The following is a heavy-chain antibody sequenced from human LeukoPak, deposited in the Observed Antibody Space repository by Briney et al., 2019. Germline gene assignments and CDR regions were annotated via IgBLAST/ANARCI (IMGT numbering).Heavy chain of an antibody. Sequence: SQTLSLTCAVSGGSISSGGYSWSWIRQPPGKGLEWIGYIYHSGSTYYNPSLKSRVTISVDRSKNQFSLKLSSVTAADTAVYYCARGGNDYSDYALDYWGQGTLVTVSS. J-gene: IGHJ4*02. V-gene: IGHV4-30-2*01. CDR3: ARGGNDYSDYALDY. CDR1: GGSISSGGYS. CDR2: IYHSGST. D-gene: IGHD4-17*01.